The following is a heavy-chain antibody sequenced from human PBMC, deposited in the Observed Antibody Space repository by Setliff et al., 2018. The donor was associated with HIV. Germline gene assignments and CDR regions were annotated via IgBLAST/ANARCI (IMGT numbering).Heavy chain of an antibody. V-gene: IGHV4-34*01. Sequence: SETLSLTCAVYGGSFSGYYWSWIRQPPGKGLEWIGEINHSGSTNYNPSLKSRVTISVDTSKNQFSLRLSSVTAADTAVYYCARIGAFNYYDSSGLPEVGLDYWGQGTLVTVSS. CDR1: GGSFSGYY. CDR3: ARIGAFNYYDSSGLPEVGLDY. CDR2: INHSGST. J-gene: IGHJ4*02. D-gene: IGHD3-22*01.